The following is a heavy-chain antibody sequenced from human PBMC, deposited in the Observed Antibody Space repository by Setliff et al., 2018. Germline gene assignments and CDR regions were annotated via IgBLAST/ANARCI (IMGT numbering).Heavy chain of an antibody. D-gene: IGHD2-15*01. J-gene: IGHJ6*03. Sequence: SETLSLTCAASGGTFSDYYWTWIRQPPGKGLEWIGEINHSGSSNYNPSLKSRLTISVDTSKNQFSLRLNSVTAADTAVYYCARERRFCIGSGCYSGNYYYYMDVWGKGTMVTVSS. V-gene: IGHV4-34*01. CDR2: INHSGSS. CDR1: GGTFSDYY. CDR3: ARERRFCIGSGCYSGNYYYYMDV.